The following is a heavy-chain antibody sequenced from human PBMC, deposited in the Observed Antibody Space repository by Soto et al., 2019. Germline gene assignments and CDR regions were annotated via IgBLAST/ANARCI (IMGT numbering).Heavy chain of an antibody. CDR2: IYHSGST. J-gene: IGHJ4*02. V-gene: IGHV4-4*02. CDR3: ARSILYCSGGSCYYFDY. CDR1: GGSISSSNW. Sequence: SETLSLTCAVSGGSISSSNWWSWVRQPPGKGLEWIGEIYHSGSTNYNPSLKSRVTISVDKSKNQFSLKLSSVTAADTAVYYCARSILYCSGGSCYYFDYWGQGTLVTVSS. D-gene: IGHD2-15*01.